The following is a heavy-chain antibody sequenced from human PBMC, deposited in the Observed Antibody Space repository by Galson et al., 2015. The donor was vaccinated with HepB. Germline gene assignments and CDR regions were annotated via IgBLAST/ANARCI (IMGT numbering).Heavy chain of an antibody. Sequence: SLRLSCAASGFTFMGYSMNWVRQAPGKGLEWVSSISGTSSYIYYADSVKGRFTITRDNAKNSLYLQMNSLRAEDTAVYYCASGGFGELSWGQGTLVTVSS. CDR2: ISGTSSYI. CDR1: GFTFMGYS. J-gene: IGHJ5*02. D-gene: IGHD3-10*01. CDR3: ASGGFGELS. V-gene: IGHV3-21*01.